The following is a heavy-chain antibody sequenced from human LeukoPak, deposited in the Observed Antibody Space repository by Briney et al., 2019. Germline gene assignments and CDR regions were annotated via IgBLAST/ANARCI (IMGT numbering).Heavy chain of an antibody. D-gene: IGHD2-21*02. J-gene: IGHJ6*03. CDR2: ISGSGGST. Sequence: GGSLRLSCAASGFTFSSYAMSWVRQAPGKGLEWVSAISGSGGSTYYADSVKGRFAISRDNFKNTLYLQMNSLRAEDTAVYYCAKGDSSIRPRYMDVWGKGTTVTVSS. V-gene: IGHV3-23*01. CDR3: AKGDSSIRPRYMDV. CDR1: GFTFSSYA.